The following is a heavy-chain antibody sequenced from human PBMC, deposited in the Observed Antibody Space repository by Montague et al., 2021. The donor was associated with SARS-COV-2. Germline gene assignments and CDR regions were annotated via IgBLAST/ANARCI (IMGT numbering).Heavy chain of an antibody. CDR1: GGSFSGYF. V-gene: IGHV4-39*01. Sequence: SETLSLTCAVSGGSFSGYFWGWIRQPPGKGLEWIGSIYYSGSTYYNPSLKSRVTISVDTSKNQFSLKLSSVTAADTAVYYCARVAPYTDDYYFDYWGQGTLVTVSS. D-gene: IGHD3-16*01. CDR2: IYYSGST. J-gene: IGHJ4*02. CDR3: ARVAPYTDDYYFDY.